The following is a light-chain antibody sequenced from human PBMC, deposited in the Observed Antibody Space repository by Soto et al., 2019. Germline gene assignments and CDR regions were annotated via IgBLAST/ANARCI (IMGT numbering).Light chain of an antibody. CDR3: QQYHTFPLT. CDR1: QTISSW. V-gene: IGKV1-5*03. Sequence: DIQMNQSPTSLSASVGDRVTITCRASQTISSWLAWYQQKPGKAPKLLIYKASTLKSGVPSRFSGSGSGTEFTLTISRLQPDDFATYYCQQYHTFPLTFGGGTKVDIK. J-gene: IGKJ4*01. CDR2: KAS.